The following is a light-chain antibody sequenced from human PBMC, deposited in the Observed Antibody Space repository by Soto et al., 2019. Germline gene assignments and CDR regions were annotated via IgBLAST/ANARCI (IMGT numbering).Light chain of an antibody. CDR1: QSIRTW. CDR3: QQYDSFPIT. V-gene: IGKV1-5*03. Sequence: DIQMTQSPSTLSASIGDSVTITCRASQSIRTWLAWHQQKPGKATNLLIYRASSLGSGVSSRFSGSGSGTEFTLTISSLQPGDFATYYCQQYDSFPITFGQGTRLEIK. J-gene: IGKJ5*01. CDR2: RAS.